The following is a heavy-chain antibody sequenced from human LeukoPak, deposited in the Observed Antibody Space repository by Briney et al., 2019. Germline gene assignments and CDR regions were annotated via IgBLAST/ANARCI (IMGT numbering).Heavy chain of an antibody. CDR3: ARGRRGSGSYPPGY. CDR2: IKQDGSKK. J-gene: IGHJ4*02. V-gene: IGHV3-7*01. D-gene: IGHD1-26*01. CDR1: GFPFSSYW. Sequence: GGSLRLSCVASGFPFSSYWMTWVRQAPGKGLEWVANIKQDGSKKSYVDSVKGRFTISRDNAKNSLYLQMNSLRAEDTAIYYCARGRRGSGSYPPGYWGQGTLVTVSS.